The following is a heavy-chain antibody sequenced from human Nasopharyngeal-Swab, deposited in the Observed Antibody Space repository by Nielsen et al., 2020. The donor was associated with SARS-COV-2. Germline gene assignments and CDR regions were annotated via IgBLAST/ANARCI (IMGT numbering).Heavy chain of an antibody. D-gene: IGHD6-19*01. V-gene: IGHV4-4*02. Sequence: SETLSLTCAVSGGSISSSNWWSWVRQPPGKGLEWIGDIYHSGSTNYNPSLKSRVTISVDKSKNQFSLKLSSVTAADTAVYYCARDGSSRWYFDYWGQGTPVTLSS. CDR3: ARDGSSRWYFDY. CDR2: IYHSGST. J-gene: IGHJ4*02. CDR1: GGSISSSNW.